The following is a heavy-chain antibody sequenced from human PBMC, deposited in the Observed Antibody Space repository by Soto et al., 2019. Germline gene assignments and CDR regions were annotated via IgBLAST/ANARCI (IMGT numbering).Heavy chain of an antibody. CDR3: ARGVVVPAARGGWFDP. Sequence: PSDTLSLTCTVSGGSISSYYWSWIRQPAGKGLEWIGRIYTSGSTNYNPSLKSRVTMSVDTSKNQFSLKLSSVTAADTAVYYCARGVVVPAARGGWFDPWGQGTLVTVSS. D-gene: IGHD2-2*01. CDR1: GGSISSYY. CDR2: IYTSGST. V-gene: IGHV4-4*07. J-gene: IGHJ5*02.